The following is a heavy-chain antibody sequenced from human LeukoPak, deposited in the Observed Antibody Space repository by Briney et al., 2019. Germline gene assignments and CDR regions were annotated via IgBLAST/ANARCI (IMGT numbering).Heavy chain of an antibody. D-gene: IGHD6-13*01. J-gene: IGHJ6*03. Sequence: ASVKVSCKASGGTFSSYAISWVRQAPGQGLEWMGWISADNGNTNYAQKLQGRVTMTTDTSTSTAYMELRSLTSDDTAVYYCARGGDARYSSSWYGDLRNYYYYMDVWGKGTTVTISS. CDR2: ISADNGNT. CDR3: ARGGDARYSSSWYGDLRNYYYYMDV. CDR1: GGTFSSYA. V-gene: IGHV1-18*01.